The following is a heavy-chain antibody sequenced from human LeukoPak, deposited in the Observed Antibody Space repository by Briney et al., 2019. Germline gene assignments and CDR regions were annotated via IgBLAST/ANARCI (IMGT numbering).Heavy chain of an antibody. CDR3: AKSLRYSSGSHHFDY. V-gene: IGHV3-23*01. Sequence: GGSLRLSCAASGFTFSSYAMSWVRQAPGKGLEWVSAISGGGGSTYYADSLKGRFTISRDNSKNTLCLQMSSLRAEDTAVYYCAKSLRYSSGSHHFDYWGQGTLVTVSS. CDR1: GFTFSSYA. J-gene: IGHJ4*02. D-gene: IGHD6-19*01. CDR2: ISGGGGST.